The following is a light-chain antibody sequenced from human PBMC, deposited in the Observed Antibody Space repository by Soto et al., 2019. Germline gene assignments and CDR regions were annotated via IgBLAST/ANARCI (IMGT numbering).Light chain of an antibody. V-gene: IGKV4-1*01. CDR3: QQYYTSPLT. J-gene: IGKJ4*01. Sequence: DIVMTQSPDSLAVSLGERATINFNSSQIVLYSSNNKNYLAWYQQKPGQPPKLLIYWASTRESGVPDRFSGSGSGTDFTLTISSLQTEDVAVYYCQQYYTSPLTFGGGTKVEIK. CDR1: QIVLYSSNNKNY. CDR2: WAS.